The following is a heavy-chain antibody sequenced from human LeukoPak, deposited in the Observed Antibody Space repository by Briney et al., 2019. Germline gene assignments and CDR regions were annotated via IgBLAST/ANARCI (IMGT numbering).Heavy chain of an antibody. CDR3: ARGWNYDAFDI. V-gene: IGHV3-7*01. CDR1: GFTFSSYW. D-gene: IGHD1-7*01. J-gene: IGHJ3*02. Sequence: GGSLRLSCAASGFTFSSYWMSWVRQAPGKGLEWVANIKQDGSEKYYVDSVKGRFTISRYNAKNSLYLQMNSLRAEDTAVYYCARGWNYDAFDIWGQGTMVTVSS. CDR2: IKQDGSEK.